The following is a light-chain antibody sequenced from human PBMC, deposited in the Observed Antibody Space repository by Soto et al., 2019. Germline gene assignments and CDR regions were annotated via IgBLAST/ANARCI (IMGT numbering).Light chain of an antibody. V-gene: IGKV3-11*01. CDR1: QSVSSY. CDR2: DAS. CDR3: QQRSNLLT. J-gene: IGKJ4*01. Sequence: EIVLTQSPATLSLSPGERATLSCRASQSVSSYLAWYQQKPGQAPRLLIYDASNWAIGIPARFSGSGSGTDFTLNISSLEPEDFAFYYCQQRSNLLTFGGGTKVEIK.